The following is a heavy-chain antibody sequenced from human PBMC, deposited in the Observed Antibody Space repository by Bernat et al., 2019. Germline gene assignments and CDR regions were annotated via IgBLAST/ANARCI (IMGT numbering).Heavy chain of an antibody. D-gene: IGHD2-2*02. Sequence: EVQLVESGGGLIQPGGSLRLSCAGSGFTFSRYSMNWVRQAPGKGLEWVSYISSSSSTIYYADSVKGRFTISRDNAKNSLYLQMKSLRAEDTAVYYCARDADTLEYWGQGTLVTVSS. J-gene: IGHJ4*02. V-gene: IGHV3-48*01. CDR1: GFTFSRYS. CDR3: ARDADTLEY. CDR2: ISSSSSTI.